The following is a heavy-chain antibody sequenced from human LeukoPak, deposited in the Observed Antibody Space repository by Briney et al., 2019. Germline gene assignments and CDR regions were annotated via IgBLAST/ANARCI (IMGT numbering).Heavy chain of an antibody. J-gene: IGHJ4*02. D-gene: IGHD6-13*01. V-gene: IGHV4-34*01. CDR3: ARRVNTGYSSSWYAY. Sequence: SETLSLTCAVYGGSFSGYYWSWIRQPPGKGLEWIGEINHSGSTNYNPSLKSRVTISVDTSKNQFSLKLSSVTAADTAVYYCARRVNTGYSSSWYAYWGQGTLVTVSS. CDR1: GGSFSGYY. CDR2: INHSGST.